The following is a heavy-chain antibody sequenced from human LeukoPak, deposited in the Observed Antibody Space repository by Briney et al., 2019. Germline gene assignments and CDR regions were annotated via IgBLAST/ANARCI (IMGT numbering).Heavy chain of an antibody. J-gene: IGHJ4*02. V-gene: IGHV3-74*01. Sequence: GGSLRLSCAASGFTFRSYEMHWVRLAPGKGLTWVSRINSDGTKTDYADSVKGRFTNSRDNPKNTLFLQMNSLRAEDTAIYYCASLDPFDYWGQGTLVTVSS. CDR3: ASLDPFDY. CDR2: INSDGTKT. CDR1: GFTFRSYE.